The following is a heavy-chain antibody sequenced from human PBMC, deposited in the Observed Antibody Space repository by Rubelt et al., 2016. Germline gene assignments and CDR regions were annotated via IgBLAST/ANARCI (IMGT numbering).Heavy chain of an antibody. CDR2: ISSSSSYI. CDR3: ASEGWFDP. CDR1: GFTFSSYS. Sequence: EVQLVESGGGLVQPGGSLRLSCAASGFTFSSYSMNWVRQAPGKGLEWVSSISSSSSYIYYADSVKGRFTISRDKAKNSLYLQVNSVRAEDTAVYYCASEGWFDPWGQGTLGTVSS. V-gene: IGHV3-21*01. J-gene: IGHJ5*02.